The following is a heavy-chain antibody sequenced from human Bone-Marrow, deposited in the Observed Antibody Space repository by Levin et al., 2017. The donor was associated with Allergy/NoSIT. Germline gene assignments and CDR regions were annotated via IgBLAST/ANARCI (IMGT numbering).Heavy chain of an antibody. J-gene: IGHJ4*02. CDR2: ISSSGTPI. V-gene: IGHV3-48*03. D-gene: IGHD5-24*01. CDR1: GFSFSTSE. CDR3: ARGPISDY. Sequence: GESLKISCAASGFSFSTSEMVWVRQAPGKGLDWVSYISSSGTPIYYADSVKGRFTITRDNAKNSLYLQMNSLTVEDTAVYYCARGPISDYWGQGALVIVSS.